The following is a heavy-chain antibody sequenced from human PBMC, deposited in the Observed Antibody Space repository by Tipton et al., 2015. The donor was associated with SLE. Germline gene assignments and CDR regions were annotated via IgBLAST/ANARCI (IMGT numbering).Heavy chain of an antibody. J-gene: IGHJ6*03. CDR1: GFTFSSYG. V-gene: IGHV3-30*03. Sequence: SLRLSCAASGFTFSSYGMHWVRQAPGKGLEWVAVISYDGSNKYYADSVKGRFTISRDNSKNTLYLQMNSLRAEDTAVYYCARAGLGERYFDWLGVYYYYMDVWGKGTTVTVSS. CDR2: ISYDGSNK. CDR3: ARAGLGERYFDWLGVYYYYMDV. D-gene: IGHD3-9*01.